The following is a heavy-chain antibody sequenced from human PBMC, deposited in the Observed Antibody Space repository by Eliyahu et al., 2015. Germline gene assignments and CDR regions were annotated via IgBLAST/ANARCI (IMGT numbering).Heavy chain of an antibody. CDR2: ISGSGGST. CDR1: GFTFXSXA. D-gene: IGHD4-11*01. V-gene: IGHV3-23*01. CDR3: ASDITVTTILPLGYGY. Sequence: EVQLLESGGGLVQPGGSLRLSCAASGFTFXSXAMSWVRQAPGKGLGWVSAISGSGGSTYYADSVKGRFTISRDNSKNTLYLQMNSLRAEDTAVYYCASDITVTTILPLGYGYWGQGTLVTVSS. J-gene: IGHJ4*02.